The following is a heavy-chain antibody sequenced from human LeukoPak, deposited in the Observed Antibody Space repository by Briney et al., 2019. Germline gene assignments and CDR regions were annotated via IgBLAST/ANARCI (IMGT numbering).Heavy chain of an antibody. Sequence: ASVRVSCKASGYTFTGYYIHWVRQAPGQGLEWMGWVFPPSGGINYAQKFQGRVTMTRDTSISTAYLELSSLTSDDTAVYYCASETYSSPTDFDYWGQGTMVTVSS. CDR1: GYTFTGYY. J-gene: IGHJ4*02. CDR2: VFPPSGGI. CDR3: ASETYSSPTDFDY. D-gene: IGHD3-22*01. V-gene: IGHV1-2*02.